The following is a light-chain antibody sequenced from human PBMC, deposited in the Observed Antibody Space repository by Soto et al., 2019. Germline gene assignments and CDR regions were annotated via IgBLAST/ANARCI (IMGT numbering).Light chain of an antibody. CDR1: SSDVGAYNF. J-gene: IGLJ1*01. CDR2: NVD. Sequence: QSVLTQPASVSGSPGQSITISCTGTSSDVGAYNFVSWHQQHPGKAPTLMTHNVDDRASGVSNRVSVSNSGNTACLTISGLQVEYGAEYFCFSFTPTSTHVFGAGAKV. V-gene: IGLV2-14*03. CDR3: FSFTPTSTHV.